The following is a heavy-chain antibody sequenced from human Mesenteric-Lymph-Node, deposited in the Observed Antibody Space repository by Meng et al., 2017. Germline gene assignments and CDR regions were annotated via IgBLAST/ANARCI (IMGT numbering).Heavy chain of an antibody. Sequence: SETLSLTCTVSGYSISSGYYWGWIRQPPGKVLEWIGSIYHSGSTYYNPSLKSRVTISVDTSKNQFSLKLSSVTAADTAVYYCASSLKVLLWFGDGGTDAFDIWGQGTMVTVSS. J-gene: IGHJ3*02. CDR1: GYSISSGYY. D-gene: IGHD3-10*01. CDR2: IYHSGST. CDR3: ASSLKVLLWFGDGGTDAFDI. V-gene: IGHV4-38-2*02.